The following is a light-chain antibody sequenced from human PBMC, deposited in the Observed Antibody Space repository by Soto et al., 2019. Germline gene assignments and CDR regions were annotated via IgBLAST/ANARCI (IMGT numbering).Light chain of an antibody. CDR2: DTS. CDR3: QQYGSSPS. V-gene: IGKV3D-20*01. Sequence: DIVLTQSPATLSLSPGERATLYCGASQRVSGGFLAWYQQKPGLAPRLILYDTSFRATGIPDRFSGSGSGTEFTLTISRLDPEAFAVYYCQQYGSSPSFGQGTKVEIK. CDR1: QRVSGGF. J-gene: IGKJ1*01.